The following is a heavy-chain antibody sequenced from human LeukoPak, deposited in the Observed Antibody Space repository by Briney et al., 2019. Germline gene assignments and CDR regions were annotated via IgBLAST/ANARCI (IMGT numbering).Heavy chain of an antibody. CDR3: ARDSKYYSYYYMDV. CDR2: ISGSGSGT. J-gene: IGHJ6*03. Sequence: GGSLRLSCAASGFTFSSYGVSWVRQAPGKGLEWVSGISGSGSGTYYADSVKGRFTISRDNSKNTLYLQINSLRAEDTAVYYCARDSKYYSYYYMDVWGKGTTVTVSS. CDR1: GFTFSSYG. V-gene: IGHV3-23*01.